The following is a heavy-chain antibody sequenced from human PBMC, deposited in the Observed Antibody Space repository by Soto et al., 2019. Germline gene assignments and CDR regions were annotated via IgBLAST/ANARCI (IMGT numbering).Heavy chain of an antibody. Sequence: SETLSLTCTVSGGSISSYYWSWIRQPAGTGLEWIGRIYTSGSTNYNPSLKSRVTMSVDTSKNQFSLKLSSVTAADTAVYYCARVGTGRYFDWLFLLWGQGTLVTVSS. V-gene: IGHV4-4*07. CDR1: GGSISSYY. CDR2: IYTSGST. J-gene: IGHJ4*02. CDR3: ARVGTGRYFDWLFLL. D-gene: IGHD3-9*01.